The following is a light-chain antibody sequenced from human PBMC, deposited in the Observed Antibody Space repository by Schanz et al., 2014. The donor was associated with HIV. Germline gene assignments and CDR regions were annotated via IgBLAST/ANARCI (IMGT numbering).Light chain of an antibody. V-gene: IGLV1-44*01. CDR3: AAWDDSLNGWV. J-gene: IGLJ3*02. Sequence: QSVLTQPPSASGTPGQRVTISCSGSVSNVGSNSVNWYQQFPGAAPKLLIQADIQRPSGVPDRFSGSKSGTSASLAISGLQSEDEADYYCAAWDDSLNGWVFGGGTKLTVL. CDR1: VSNVGSNS. CDR2: ADI.